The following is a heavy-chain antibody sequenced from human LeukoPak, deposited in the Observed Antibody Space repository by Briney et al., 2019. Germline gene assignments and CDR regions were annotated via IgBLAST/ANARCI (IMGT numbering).Heavy chain of an antibody. J-gene: IGHJ5*02. Sequence: GVSVKVSCKASGGTFSSYAISWVRQAPGQGLEWMGGIIPIFGTANYAQKFQGRVTITTDESTSTAYMELSSLRSEDTAVYYCARALYSSSWYLNWFDPWGQGTLVTVSS. V-gene: IGHV1-69*05. CDR1: GGTFSSYA. CDR3: ARALYSSSWYLNWFDP. CDR2: IIPIFGTA. D-gene: IGHD6-13*01.